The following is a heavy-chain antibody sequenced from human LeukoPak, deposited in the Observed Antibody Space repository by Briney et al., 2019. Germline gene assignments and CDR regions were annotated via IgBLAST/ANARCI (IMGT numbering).Heavy chain of an antibody. D-gene: IGHD2-21*01. Sequence: SETLSLTCTVSGGSISSYYWSWIRQPPGKGLEWIGYIYYSGSTNYNPSLKSRVTISVDTSKNQFSLKLSSVTAADTAVYYCARGSGDDAFDIWGQGTIDSVSS. J-gene: IGHJ3*02. V-gene: IGHV4-59*01. CDR1: GGSISSYY. CDR2: IYYSGST. CDR3: ARGSGDDAFDI.